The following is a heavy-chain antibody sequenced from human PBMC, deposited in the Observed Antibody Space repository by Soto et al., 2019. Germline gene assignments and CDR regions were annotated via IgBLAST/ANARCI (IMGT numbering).Heavy chain of an antibody. Sequence: QVQLVQSGAEVKQPGASVKVSCKASGYTFTSYGISWVRQAPGQGLEWMGWISAYNGNTNYAQKLQGRVTMTTDTSTSTAYMELRSLRSDDTAVYYCARDAPEGTYYYGSGSPRRFDYWGQGTLVTVSS. D-gene: IGHD3-10*01. J-gene: IGHJ4*02. CDR2: ISAYNGNT. V-gene: IGHV1-18*04. CDR3: ARDAPEGTYYYGSGSPRRFDY. CDR1: GYTFTSYG.